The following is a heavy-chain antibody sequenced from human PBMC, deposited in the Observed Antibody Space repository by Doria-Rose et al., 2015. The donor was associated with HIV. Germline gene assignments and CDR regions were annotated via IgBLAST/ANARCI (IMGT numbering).Heavy chain of an antibody. V-gene: IGHV4-34*01. CDR3: ARAAPEWDL. J-gene: IGHJ5*02. CDR2: INHSGST. Sequence: GLLKPSETLSLTCAVYGGSFSGYYWSWIRQPPGKGLEWIGEINHSGSTNYNPSLKSRVTISVDTSKNQFSLKLSSVTAADTAVYYCARAAPEWDLWGQGTLVTVSS. CDR1: GGSFSGYY. D-gene: IGHD3-3*01.